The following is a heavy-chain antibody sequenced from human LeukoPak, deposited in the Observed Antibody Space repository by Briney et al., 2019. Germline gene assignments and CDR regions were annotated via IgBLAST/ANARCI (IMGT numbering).Heavy chain of an antibody. CDR3: ARESGAAGTFSWFDP. CDR1: GGSISSYY. V-gene: IGHV4-59*12. J-gene: IGHJ5*02. D-gene: IGHD6-13*01. Sequence: SETLSLTCTVSGGSISSYYWSWIRQPPGKGLEWIGYIYYSGSTNYNPSLKSRVTISVDTSKNQFSLKLSSVTAADTAVYYCARESGAAGTFSWFDPWGQGTLVTVSS. CDR2: IYYSGST.